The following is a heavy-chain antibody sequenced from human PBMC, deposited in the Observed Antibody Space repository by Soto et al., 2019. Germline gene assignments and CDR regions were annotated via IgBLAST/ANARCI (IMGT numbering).Heavy chain of an antibody. V-gene: IGHV4-30-4*01. Sequence: LSLTCTVSGGSISSGDYYWSWIRQPPGKGLEWIGYIYYSGSTYYNPSLKSRVTISVDTSKNQFSLKLSSVTAADTAVYYCARCRDGYGMDVWGQGTTVTVSS. CDR3: ARCRDGYGMDV. D-gene: IGHD2-15*01. J-gene: IGHJ6*02. CDR2: IYYSGST. CDR1: GGSISSGDYY.